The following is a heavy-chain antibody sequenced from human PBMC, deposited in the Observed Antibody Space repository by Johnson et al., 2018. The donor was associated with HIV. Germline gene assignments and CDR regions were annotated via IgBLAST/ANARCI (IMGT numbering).Heavy chain of an antibody. CDR2: IYSGGST. CDR1: GFTVSSNY. CDR3: ARAEQLAGGAFDI. V-gene: IGHV3-66*02. Sequence: EQLVESGGGLVQPGGSLRLSCAASGFTVSSNYMSWVRQAPGKGLEWVSVIYSGGSTYYADSVKGRFTISRDNSKNTLYLQMNSLRVEDTAVYYCARAEQLAGGAFDIWGQGTMVTVSS. J-gene: IGHJ3*02. D-gene: IGHD6-6*01.